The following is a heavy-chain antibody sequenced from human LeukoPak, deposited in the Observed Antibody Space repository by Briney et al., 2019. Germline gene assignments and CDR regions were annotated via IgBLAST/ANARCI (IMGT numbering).Heavy chain of an antibody. Sequence: GGSLRLSCAASGFTFSTYWMQWVRQAPGKGPVWVSRIHKDGKNTKYADSVEGRFTISRDNGKNTLYLQMNSLRAEDTAVYYCAREASGSDNYYNDFWGQGTLVTVSS. CDR2: IHKDGKNT. CDR3: AREASGSDNYYNDF. V-gene: IGHV3-74*03. D-gene: IGHD3-10*01. J-gene: IGHJ4*02. CDR1: GFTFSTYW.